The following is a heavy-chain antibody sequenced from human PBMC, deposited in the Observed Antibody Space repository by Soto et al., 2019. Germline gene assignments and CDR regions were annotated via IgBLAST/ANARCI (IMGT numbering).Heavy chain of an antibody. CDR2: ISGSGGST. Sequence: PGGSLRLSCAASGFTFSSYAMSWVRQAAGKGLEWVSAISGSGGSTDYADSVKGRSTISRDNSKNTLYLQMNSLRAEDTAVYYCAKENGYSSSWFDFDYWGQGTLVTVSS. J-gene: IGHJ4*02. CDR1: GFTFSSYA. D-gene: IGHD6-13*01. CDR3: AKENGYSSSWFDFDY. V-gene: IGHV3-23*01.